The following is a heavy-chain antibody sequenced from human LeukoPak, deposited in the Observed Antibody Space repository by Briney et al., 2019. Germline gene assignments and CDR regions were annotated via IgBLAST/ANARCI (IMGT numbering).Heavy chain of an antibody. CDR3: ARETKEEGAFDI. V-gene: IGHV1-18*01. CDR2: IIPIFGTA. J-gene: IGHJ3*02. CDR1: GYTFTSYG. Sequence: ASVKVSCKASGYTFTSYGISWVRQAPGQGLEWMGGIIPIFGTANYAQKFQGRVTMTTDTSTSTAYMELRSLRSDDTAVYYCARETKEEGAFDIWGQGTMVTVSS.